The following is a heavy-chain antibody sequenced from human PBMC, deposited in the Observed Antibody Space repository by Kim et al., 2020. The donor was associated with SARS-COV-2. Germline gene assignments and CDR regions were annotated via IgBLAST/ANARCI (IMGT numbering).Heavy chain of an antibody. D-gene: IGHD6-19*01. Sequence: GGSLRLSCAASGFTVSSNYMSWVRQAPGKGLEWVSVIYSGGSTYYADSVKGRFTISRDNSKNTLYLQMNSLRAEDTAVYYCARDNHWTVAGKKGYYGMDVWGQGTTVTVSS. CDR2: IYSGGST. J-gene: IGHJ6*02. CDR1: GFTVSSNY. CDR3: ARDNHWTVAGKKGYYGMDV. V-gene: IGHV3-53*01.